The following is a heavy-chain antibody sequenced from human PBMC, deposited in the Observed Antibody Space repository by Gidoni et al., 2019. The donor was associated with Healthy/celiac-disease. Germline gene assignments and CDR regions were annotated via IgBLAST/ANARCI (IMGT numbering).Heavy chain of an antibody. D-gene: IGHD6-19*01. CDR2: ISSSSSYI. Sequence: EVQLVESGGGLVKPGGSLRLSCAASGFTFSSYSMNWVRQAPGKGLEWVSSISSSSSYIYYADSVKGRFTISRDNAKNSLYLQMNSLRAEDTAVYYCARDLVATVAGIVGVSLDYYYYGMDVWGQGTTVTVSS. J-gene: IGHJ6*02. CDR1: GFTFSSYS. V-gene: IGHV3-21*01. CDR3: ARDLVATVAGIVGVSLDYYYYGMDV.